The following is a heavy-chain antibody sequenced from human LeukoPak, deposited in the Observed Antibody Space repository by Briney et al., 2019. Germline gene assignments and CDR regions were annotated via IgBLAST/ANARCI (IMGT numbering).Heavy chain of an antibody. CDR1: GYTFTSYG. CDR3: ARAALLWFGELSVLDY. CDR2: ISAYNGNT. J-gene: IGHJ4*02. Sequence: ASVKVSCKASGYTFTSYGISWVRQAPGQGLEWMGWISAYNGNTNYAQKLQGRVTMTTDTSTSTAYMELRSLRSDDTAVYYCARAALLWFGELSVLDYWGQGTLVTVSS. V-gene: IGHV1-18*01. D-gene: IGHD3-10*01.